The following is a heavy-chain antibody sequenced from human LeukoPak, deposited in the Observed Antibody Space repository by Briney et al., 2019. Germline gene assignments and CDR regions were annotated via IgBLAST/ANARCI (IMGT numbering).Heavy chain of an antibody. D-gene: IGHD3-22*01. Sequence: ASVKVSCKVSGYTLTGLSMHWVRQAPGKGLEWMGGFDPEDGETIYAQKFQGRVTMTEDTSTDTAYMELSSLRSEDTAVYYCAKPGGYYDSSGYFFSGAFDIWGQGTMVTVSS. V-gene: IGHV1-24*01. CDR2: FDPEDGET. CDR1: GYTLTGLS. CDR3: AKPGGYYDSSGYFFSGAFDI. J-gene: IGHJ3*02.